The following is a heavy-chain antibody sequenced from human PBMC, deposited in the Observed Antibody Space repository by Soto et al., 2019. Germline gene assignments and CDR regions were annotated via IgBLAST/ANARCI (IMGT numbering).Heavy chain of an antibody. J-gene: IGHJ5*02. CDR3: ARGVGSGSYYNQYNWFDP. V-gene: IGHV1-18*01. Sequence: QVQLVQSGGEVKKPGASVKVSCKASGYTFTNYGISWVRQAPGQGLEWMGWINVYNGNTKYAQKVQGRVTMTTDTSTSTANMGLRSLGSDDTAVYYCARGVGSGSYYNQYNWFDPWGQGTLVTVSS. CDR1: GYTFTNYG. D-gene: IGHD3-10*01. CDR2: INVYNGNT.